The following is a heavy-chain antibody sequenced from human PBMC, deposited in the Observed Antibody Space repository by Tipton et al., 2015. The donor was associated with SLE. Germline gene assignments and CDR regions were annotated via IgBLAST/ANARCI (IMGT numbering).Heavy chain of an antibody. CDR3: ARDWEGRWELHLGIWVY. CDR2: ISSSSSYT. Sequence: SLRLSCAASGFTFSDYYMSWIRQAPGKGLEWVSYISSSSSYTNYADSVKGRFTISRDNAKNSLYLQMNSLRAEDTAVYYCARDWEGRWELHLGIWVYWGQGTLVTVSS. D-gene: IGHD1-26*01. V-gene: IGHV3-11*05. CDR1: GFTFSDYY. J-gene: IGHJ4*02.